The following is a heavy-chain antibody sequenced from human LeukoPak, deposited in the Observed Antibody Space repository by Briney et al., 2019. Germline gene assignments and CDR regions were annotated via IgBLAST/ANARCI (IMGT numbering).Heavy chain of an antibody. J-gene: IGHJ3*02. CDR3: ARDRGSRIPQAFDI. Sequence: SETLSLTCIVSVDSISSSSSYWDWIRQPPGEGLEWIGNIYYSGSTYYNPSLKSRVTISVDTSKNQFSLKLSSVTAADTAVYYCARDRGSRIPQAFDIWGQGTMVTVSS. CDR1: VDSISSSSSY. CDR2: IYYSGST. V-gene: IGHV4-39*07. D-gene: IGHD1-26*01.